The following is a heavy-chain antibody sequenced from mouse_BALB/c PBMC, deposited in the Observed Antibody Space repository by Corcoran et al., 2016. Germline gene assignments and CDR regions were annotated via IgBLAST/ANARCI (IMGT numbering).Heavy chain of an antibody. CDR2: IKPYNDGT. CDR1: GYTFTSYV. D-gene: IGHD2-2*01. V-gene: IGHV1S136*01. Sequence: EVQLRQSGPELVKPGASVKMSCKASGYTFTSYVMHWVKQKPGQGLEWIGYIKPYNDGTKYNEKFKGKSTLTSDKSSSPAYLELSSLTSEDSAVYYCARGYDPFAYWGKGTLVTVSA. CDR3: ARGYDPFAY. J-gene: IGHJ3*01.